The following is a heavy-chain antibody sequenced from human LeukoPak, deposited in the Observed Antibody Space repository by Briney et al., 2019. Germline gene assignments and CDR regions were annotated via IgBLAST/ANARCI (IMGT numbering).Heavy chain of an antibody. J-gene: IGHJ4*02. Sequence: GGSLRLSCAASGFTFSSYSMNWVCQAPGKGLEWVSSISSSSSYIYYADSVKGRFTISRDNAKNSLYLQMNSLRAEDTAVYYCAREGSDTAMILGDILNDYWGQGTLVTVSS. CDR1: GFTFSSYS. V-gene: IGHV3-21*01. D-gene: IGHD5-18*01. CDR2: ISSSSSYI. CDR3: AREGSDTAMILGDILNDY.